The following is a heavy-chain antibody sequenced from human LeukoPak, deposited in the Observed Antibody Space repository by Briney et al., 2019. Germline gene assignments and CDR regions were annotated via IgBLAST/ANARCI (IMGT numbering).Heavy chain of an antibody. CDR1: GYTFTGYY. Sequence: ASVKVSCKASGYTFTGYYMLWVRQAPGQGLEWMGWINANSGGTNYAQKFQGRVTMTRDTSISTAYMELSRLRSDDTAVYYCARSSRYDIWTGYPYWGQGTLVTVSP. CDR3: ARSSRYDIWTGYPY. D-gene: IGHD3-9*01. J-gene: IGHJ4*02. V-gene: IGHV1-2*02. CDR2: INANSGGT.